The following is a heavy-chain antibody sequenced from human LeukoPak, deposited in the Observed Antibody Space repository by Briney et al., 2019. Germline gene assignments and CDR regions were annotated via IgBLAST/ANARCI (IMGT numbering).Heavy chain of an antibody. CDR3: ARKGSRRPSPEGV. CDR1: GFTFTNYW. CDR2: IKQDGSEK. D-gene: IGHD1-14*01. J-gene: IGHJ4*02. Sequence: GGSLRLSCAAFGFTFTNYWMSWVRQAPGKGLEWVADIKQDGSEKYYVDSVKGRFTISRDNAKNSLYLQMSSLRVEDTAVYYCARKGSRRPSPEGVWGQGTLVTVSS. V-gene: IGHV3-7*03.